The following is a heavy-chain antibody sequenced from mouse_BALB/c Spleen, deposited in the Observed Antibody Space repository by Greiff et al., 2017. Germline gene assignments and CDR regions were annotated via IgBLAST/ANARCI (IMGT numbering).Heavy chain of an antibody. CDR3: ARHRGDGRNTEAMDY. J-gene: IGHJ4*01. CDR1: GFTFSSYG. V-gene: IGHV5-6*01. CDR2: ISSGGSYT. Sequence: EVMLVESGGDLVKPGGSLKLSCAASGFTFSSYGMSWVRQTPDKRLEWVATISSGGSYTYYPDSVKGRFTISRDNAKNTLYLQMSSLKSEDTAMYYCARHRGDGRNTEAMDYWGQGTSVTVSS. D-gene: IGHD2-3*01.